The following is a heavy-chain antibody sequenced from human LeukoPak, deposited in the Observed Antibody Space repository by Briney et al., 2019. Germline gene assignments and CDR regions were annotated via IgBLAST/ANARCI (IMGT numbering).Heavy chain of an antibody. D-gene: IGHD6-13*01. CDR2: IGPSGGVT. V-gene: IGHV3-23*01. J-gene: IGHJ3*02. Sequence: PGGSLRLSCAASGFTFSGNAVSWVRQAPGKGPEWVAGIGPSGGVTYYPASVKGRFTISRDTSKNPLYLEMNNLRAEDTALYYCAKGELQLGQDAFDIWGQGTMVTVSS. CDR1: GFTFSGNA. CDR3: AKGELQLGQDAFDI.